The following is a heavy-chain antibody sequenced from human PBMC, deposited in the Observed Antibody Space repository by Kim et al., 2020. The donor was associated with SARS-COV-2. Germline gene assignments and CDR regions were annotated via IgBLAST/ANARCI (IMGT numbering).Heavy chain of an antibody. Sequence: GGSLRLSCAASGFTFGDYAMHWVRQAPGKGLEWVSGISWNSGSIGYADSVKGRFTISRDNAKNSLYLQMNSLRAEDTALYYCAKSVASFPALLCLGYWGQGTLVTVSS. D-gene: IGHD1-26*01. J-gene: IGHJ4*02. CDR3: AKSVASFPALLCLGY. CDR1: GFTFGDYA. V-gene: IGHV3-9*01. CDR2: ISWNSGSI.